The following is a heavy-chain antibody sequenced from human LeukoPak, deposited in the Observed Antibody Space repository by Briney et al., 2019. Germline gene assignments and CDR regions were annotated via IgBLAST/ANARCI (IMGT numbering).Heavy chain of an antibody. D-gene: IGHD1-26*01. V-gene: IGHV1-69*13. CDR2: IIPIFGTA. CDR3: ARDLISGSWLS. CDR1: GGTFSSYA. Sequence: ASVKVSCKASGGTFSSYAISWVRQAPGQGLEWMGGIIPIFGTANYAQKFQGRVTITADESTSTAYMKLSSLRSEDTAVYYCARDLISGSWLSWGQGTLVTVSS. J-gene: IGHJ4*02.